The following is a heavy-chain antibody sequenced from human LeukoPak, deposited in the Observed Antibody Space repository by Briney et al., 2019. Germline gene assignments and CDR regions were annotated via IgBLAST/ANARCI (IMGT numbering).Heavy chain of an antibody. CDR2: ISSSSSYI. CDR1: GFTFSSYS. V-gene: IGHV3-21*01. CDR3: ASSLGIAAAGFDY. Sequence: GSLRLSCAASGFTFSSYSMNWVRQAPGKGLEWVSSISSSSSYIYYADSVKGRFTISRDNAKNSLYLQMNSLRAEDTAVYYCASSLGIAAAGFDYWGQGTLVTVSS. J-gene: IGHJ4*02. D-gene: IGHD6-13*01.